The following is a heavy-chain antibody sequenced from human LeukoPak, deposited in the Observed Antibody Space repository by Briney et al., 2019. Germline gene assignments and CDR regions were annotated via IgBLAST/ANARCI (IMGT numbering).Heavy chain of an antibody. CDR1: GFTFSNYA. CDR3: ARDVVGDSSGYPSDY. J-gene: IGHJ4*02. CDR2: ISYDGSNK. Sequence: GGSLRLSCATSGFTFSNYAMSWVRQAPGKGLEWVAVISYDGSNKYYADSVKGRFTISRDNSKNTLYLQMNSLRAEDTAVYYCARDVVGDSSGYPSDYWGQGTLVTVSS. D-gene: IGHD3-22*01. V-gene: IGHV3-30*04.